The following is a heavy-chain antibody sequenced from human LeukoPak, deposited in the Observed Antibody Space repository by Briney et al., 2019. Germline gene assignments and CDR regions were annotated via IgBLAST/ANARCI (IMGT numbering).Heavy chain of an antibody. CDR2: IIPIFGTA. Sequence: SVKASCKASGGTFSSYAISWVRQAPGQGLEWMVGIIPIFGTANYAQKFQGRATITADESTSTAYMELSSLRSEDTAVYYCAKYYYDSSGYEIPDYWGQGTLVTVSS. CDR3: AKYYYDSSGYEIPDY. J-gene: IGHJ4*02. CDR1: GGTFSSYA. V-gene: IGHV1-69*01. D-gene: IGHD3-22*01.